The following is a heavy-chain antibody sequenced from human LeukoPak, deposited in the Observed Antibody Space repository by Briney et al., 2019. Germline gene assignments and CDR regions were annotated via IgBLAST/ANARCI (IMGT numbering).Heavy chain of an antibody. J-gene: IGHJ4*02. D-gene: IGHD3-10*01. CDR2: INHSGST. V-gene: IGHV4-34*01. Sequence: PSETLSLTCAVYGGSLSGYYWSWIRQPPGKGLEWIGEINHSGSTNYNPSLKSRVTISVDTSKNQFSLKLSSVTAADTAVYYCARGLSKYYYGSGSYYFDYWGQGTLVTVSS. CDR3: ARGLSKYYYGSGSYYFDY. CDR1: GGSLSGYY.